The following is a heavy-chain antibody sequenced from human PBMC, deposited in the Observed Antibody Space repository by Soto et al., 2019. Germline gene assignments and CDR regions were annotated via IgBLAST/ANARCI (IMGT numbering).Heavy chain of an antibody. CDR2: ISASNGDT. J-gene: IGHJ6*03. D-gene: IGHD3-10*01. CDR3: ASMGRGSKIDYYYYMDV. V-gene: IGHV1-18*04. Sequence: QVELVQSGVEVKKPGASVKVSCKASGYTFTNHGLSWVRQAPGQGLEWMGWISASNGDTNYAQKVFGRVTVTTDTATSTGYMELRSLKSEDTAVYYCASMGRGSKIDYYYYMDVWGKWTTVIVSS. CDR1: GYTFTNHG.